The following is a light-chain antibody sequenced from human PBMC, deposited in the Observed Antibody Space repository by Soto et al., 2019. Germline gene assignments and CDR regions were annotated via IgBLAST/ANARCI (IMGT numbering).Light chain of an antibody. V-gene: IGKV3-20*01. CDR2: GAS. Sequence: EIVLTQSPGTLSLSPGERATLSCRASQSVRSSYLAWYQHRPGQAPRLLIYGASSRATGVPDRFSGSGSGTDFTLTISRLEPEDFAVYYCQQYRTFGQGTKVDIK. J-gene: IGKJ1*01. CDR1: QSVRSSY. CDR3: QQYRT.